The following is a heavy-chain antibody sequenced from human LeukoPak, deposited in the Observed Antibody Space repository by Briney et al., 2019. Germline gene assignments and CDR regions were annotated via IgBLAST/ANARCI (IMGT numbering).Heavy chain of an antibody. J-gene: IGHJ4*02. CDR2: ISSSSSTI. CDR1: GFTFSSYS. CDR3: AKSRGYSYGYYYFDY. D-gene: IGHD5-18*01. Sequence: PGGSLRLSCAASGFTFSSYSMNWVRQAPGKGLEWVSYISSSSSTIYYADSVKGRFTISRDNAKNSPYLQMNSLRAEDTAVYYCAKSRGYSYGYYYFDYWGQGTLVTVSS. V-gene: IGHV3-48*01.